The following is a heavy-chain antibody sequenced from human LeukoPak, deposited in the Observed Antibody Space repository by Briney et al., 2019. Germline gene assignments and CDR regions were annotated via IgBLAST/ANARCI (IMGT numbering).Heavy chain of an antibody. V-gene: IGHV4-39*07. Sequence: SETLSLTCTVSGGSISSSSYYWGWIRQPPGKGLEWIGSIYYSGSTYYNPSLKSRVTISVDTSENQFSLKLSSVTAADTAVYYCARLDDYSNPRAFDIWGQGTMVTVSS. CDR3: ARLDDYSNPRAFDI. CDR1: GGSISSSSYY. J-gene: IGHJ3*02. CDR2: IYYSGST. D-gene: IGHD4-11*01.